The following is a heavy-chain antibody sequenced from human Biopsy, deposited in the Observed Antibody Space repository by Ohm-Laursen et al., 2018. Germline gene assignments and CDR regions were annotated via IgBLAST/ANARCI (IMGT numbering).Heavy chain of an antibody. V-gene: IGHV3-7*01. CDR1: GFTFSSSW. Sequence: SLRLSCAASGFTFSSSWMTWVRQAPGKGLEWVAMIKQDGSEDYYVDSVKGRFTISRDNAQKSLDLQLNSLRAEDTAVYYCAKDRYNYTPIGGFSMDVWGQGTTVTVSS. CDR3: AKDRYNYTPIGGFSMDV. CDR2: IKQDGSED. D-gene: IGHD5-18*01. J-gene: IGHJ6*02.